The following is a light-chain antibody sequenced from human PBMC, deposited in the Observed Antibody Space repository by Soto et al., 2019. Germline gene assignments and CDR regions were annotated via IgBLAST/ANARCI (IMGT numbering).Light chain of an antibody. CDR3: SSYTSSSTWV. J-gene: IGLJ3*02. CDR2: EVS. CDR1: SSDVGGHNY. Sequence: QSALTQPASVSGSPGQSITISCTGTSSDVGGHNYVSWYQQYPGKAPKVMIYEVSNRPSGVSNRFSGSKSGNTASLTISGLQAEDEADYYCSSYTSSSTWVFGGGTKLTVL. V-gene: IGLV2-14*01.